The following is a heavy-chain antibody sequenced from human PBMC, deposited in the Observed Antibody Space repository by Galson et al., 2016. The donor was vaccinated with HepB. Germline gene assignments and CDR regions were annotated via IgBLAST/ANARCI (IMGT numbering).Heavy chain of an antibody. CDR3: ANGVVTEFDY. CDR2: IIPIFGTA. CDR1: GGTFSSYA. D-gene: IGHD4-23*01. J-gene: IGHJ4*02. Sequence: SVKVSCKASGGTFSSYAISWVRQAPGQGLEWMGGIIPIFGTANYAQKFQGRVTITADESTSTAYRELSSLRSEDTAVYYWANGVVTEFDYWGQGTLVTVSS. V-gene: IGHV1-69*13.